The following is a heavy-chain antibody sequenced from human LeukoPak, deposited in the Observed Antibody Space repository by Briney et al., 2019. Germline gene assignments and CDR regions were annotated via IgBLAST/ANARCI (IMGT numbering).Heavy chain of an antibody. CDR3: ARQTGSGLFILP. D-gene: IGHD3/OR15-3a*01. CDR1: GDCISSGSYY. J-gene: IGHJ4*02. CDR2: IYTTGST. V-gene: IGHV4-61*02. Sequence: SETLSLTCTVSGDCISSGSYYWSWIRQPAGKGLEWIGRIYTTGSTNYNPSLKSQVSISIDTSKNQFSLRLTSVTAADTAVYYCARQTGSGLFILPGGQGTLVTVSS.